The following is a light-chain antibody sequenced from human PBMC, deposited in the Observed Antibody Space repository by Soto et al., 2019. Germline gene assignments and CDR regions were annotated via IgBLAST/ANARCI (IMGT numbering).Light chain of an antibody. CDR1: QSVSRY. V-gene: IGKV3-15*01. CDR3: HQYNSWPPGT. J-gene: IGKJ2*01. CDR2: DAS. Sequence: EIVLTQSPATLSLSPGERATLSCRASQSVSRYLAWYQQKPGQAPRLLISDASTRATGIPARFSGSGSGTEFTLTISSLQSEDFALYYCHQYNSWPPGTFGQGTKVDIK.